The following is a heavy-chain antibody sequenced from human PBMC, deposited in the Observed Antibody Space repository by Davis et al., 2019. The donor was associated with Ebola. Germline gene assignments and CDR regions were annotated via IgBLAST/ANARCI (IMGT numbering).Heavy chain of an antibody. Sequence: SETLSLTCTVSGGSISSYYWNWIRQSPGKGLEWIGSIYYSGSTNYNPSLKSRVTISVDTTKYQISLNLSSVTAADTGVYYCASFANYYDSNPFDMWGQGTMVTVSS. J-gene: IGHJ3*02. CDR1: GGSISSYY. CDR3: ASFANYYDSNPFDM. D-gene: IGHD3-22*01. V-gene: IGHV4-59*08. CDR2: IYYSGST.